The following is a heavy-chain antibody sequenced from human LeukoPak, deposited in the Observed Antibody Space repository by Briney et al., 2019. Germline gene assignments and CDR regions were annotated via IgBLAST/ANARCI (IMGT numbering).Heavy chain of an antibody. D-gene: IGHD6-25*01. CDR1: GGSISSSTFY. CDR3: ARLDRGINAAHFDY. Sequence: PSETLSLTCTVSGGSISSSTFYWGWIRQPPGTGLEWIGIISYSGSSYYSPSLKSRVTISVDTSKNQFSLKLSSVTAADTAVYYCARLDRGINAAHFDYWGQGTLVTVSS. V-gene: IGHV4-39*01. CDR2: ISYSGSS. J-gene: IGHJ4*02.